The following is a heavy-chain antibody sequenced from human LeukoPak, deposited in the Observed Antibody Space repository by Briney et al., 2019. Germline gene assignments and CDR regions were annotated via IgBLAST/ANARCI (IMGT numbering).Heavy chain of an antibody. J-gene: IGHJ6*02. D-gene: IGHD3-16*01. CDR3: TTRACHAGGCSSSFYYYYGLHF. V-gene: IGHV1-69*13. Sequence: SVKVSCKASGNSISNYAVSWVRQAPGQGFEWMGGIIPIFGTADYAQKFQGRVTITADQSTSTTHMALSSLKSEDTATYYCTTRACHAGGCSSSFYYYYGLHFWGQGTTVSVSS. CDR1: GNSISNYA. CDR2: IIPIFGTA.